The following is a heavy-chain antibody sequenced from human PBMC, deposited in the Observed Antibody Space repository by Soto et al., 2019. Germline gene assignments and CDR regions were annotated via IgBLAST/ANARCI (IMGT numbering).Heavy chain of an antibody. J-gene: IGHJ6*02. CDR2: INYDGYS. V-gene: IGHV4-59*08. D-gene: IGHD3-10*01. Sequence: QVQLQESGPGLVKPSETLSLTCTDSGGSITNYYCSWFRQPPGKGLEWIGYINYDGYSAYNLSLKRRVTLSMDATKTQFSLMLESVTATDTAVYYCARHGFVLLHGLVDVWRPGTTVIVSS. CDR3: ARHGFVLLHGLVDV. CDR1: GGSITNYY.